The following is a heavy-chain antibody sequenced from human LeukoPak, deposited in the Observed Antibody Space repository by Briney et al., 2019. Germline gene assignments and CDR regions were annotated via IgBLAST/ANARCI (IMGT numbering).Heavy chain of an antibody. D-gene: IGHD2-2*01. J-gene: IGHJ3*02. CDR2: IKQDGSDK. Sequence: GGSLRLSCTASGFTFSDYWMTWVRQAPGKGPEWVANIKQDGSDKYYADSVKGRFTVSRDNAKNSLYLQMNSLRAEDTAVYYCTSLRTAVPHAGEAYDIWGQGTLVTVSS. CDR3: TSLRTAVPHAGEAYDI. CDR1: GFTFSDYW. V-gene: IGHV3-7*01.